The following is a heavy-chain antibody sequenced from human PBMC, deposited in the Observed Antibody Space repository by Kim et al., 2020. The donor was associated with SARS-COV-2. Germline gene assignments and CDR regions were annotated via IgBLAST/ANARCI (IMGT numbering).Heavy chain of an antibody. D-gene: IGHD1-26*01. Sequence: SETLSLTCAVYGGSFSGYYWSWIRQPPGKGLEWIGEINHSGSTNYNPSLKSRVTISVDTSKNQFSLKLSSVTAADTAVYYCARGPKRIVGATTSVPDDAFDIWGQGTMVTVSS. CDR3: ARGPKRIVGATTSVPDDAFDI. J-gene: IGHJ3*02. V-gene: IGHV4-34*01. CDR1: GGSFSGYY. CDR2: INHSGST.